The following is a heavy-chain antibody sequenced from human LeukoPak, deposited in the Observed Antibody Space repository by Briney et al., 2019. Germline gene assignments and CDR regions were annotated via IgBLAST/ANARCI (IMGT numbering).Heavy chain of an antibody. CDR1: GGAVSSVSYY. CDR2: IYYSGST. D-gene: IGHD4-17*01. Sequence: SETLSLTCTVSGGAVSSVSYYRSWIRPPPGQGLEWIGCIYYSGSTKYNPSLKSRVTISVDTSKNQFSLKVTSVTAADTAIYYCTRTNYGDYNWFDPWGQGTLVTVSS. CDR3: TRTNYGDYNWFDP. V-gene: IGHV4-61*01. J-gene: IGHJ5*02.